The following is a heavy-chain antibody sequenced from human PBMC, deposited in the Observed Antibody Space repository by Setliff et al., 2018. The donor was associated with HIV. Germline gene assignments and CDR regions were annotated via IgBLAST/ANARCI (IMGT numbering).Heavy chain of an antibody. Sequence: PSETLSLTCTVSGGFISSYYWNWIRQPAGKGLEWIGRIYTSGTTNYSPSLNSRATISVDTSKNSFSLRLSSVTAADTAVYYCARVNALIRAPFDYWGQGALVTVSS. CDR1: GGFISSYY. J-gene: IGHJ4*02. V-gene: IGHV4-4*07. CDR2: IYTSGTT. CDR3: ARVNALIRAPFDY.